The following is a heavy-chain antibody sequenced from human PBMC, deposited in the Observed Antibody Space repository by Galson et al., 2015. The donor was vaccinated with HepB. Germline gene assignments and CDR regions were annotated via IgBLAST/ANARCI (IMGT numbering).Heavy chain of an antibody. CDR1: GFTFSNAW. J-gene: IGHJ4*02. V-gene: IGHV3-11*03. Sequence: SLRLSCAASGFTFSNAWMNWVRQAPGKGLEWVSYISSSSSYTNYADSVKGRFTISRDNAKNSLYLQMNSLRAEDTAVYYCARKTYGSGSYYEDYWGQGTLVTVSS. CDR2: ISSSSSYT. CDR3: ARKTYGSGSYYEDY. D-gene: IGHD3-10*01.